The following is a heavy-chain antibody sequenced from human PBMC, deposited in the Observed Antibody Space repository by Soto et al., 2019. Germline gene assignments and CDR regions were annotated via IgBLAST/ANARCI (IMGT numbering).Heavy chain of an antibody. CDR1: AFTFRRFA. CDR3: ARTNFGMDV. V-gene: IGHV3-30*04. Sequence: QVQLVESGGGVVQPGRSLRLSCAASAFTFRRFAMHWVRQAPGMGLEWVALISYDGSSKYHADSVKGRFTISRDNSKNTLYLQMNSLRAEDTAVYYCARTNFGMDVWGQGTTVTVSS. J-gene: IGHJ6*02. CDR2: ISYDGSSK.